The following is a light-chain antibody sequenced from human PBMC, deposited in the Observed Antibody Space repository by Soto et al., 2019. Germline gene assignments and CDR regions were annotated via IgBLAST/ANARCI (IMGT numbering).Light chain of an antibody. CDR2: YAS. CDR1: HSVMNN. V-gene: IGKV3-15*01. J-gene: IGKJ4*01. Sequence: EIVMTQSPATLSVAPGERVTLSFSARHSVMNNLAWYQHKPGQAPRLLISYASNGATVNPARFTVSGYGTDFTLTINSLRSEDVAVYYCQQFHRWPVTFGGGAKVEI. CDR3: QQFHRWPVT.